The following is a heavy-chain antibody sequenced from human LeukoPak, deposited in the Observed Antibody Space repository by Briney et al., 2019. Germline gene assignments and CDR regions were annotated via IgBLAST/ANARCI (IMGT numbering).Heavy chain of an antibody. CDR1: GFTFSSYW. CDR2: IKQDGSEK. Sequence: PGGSLRLSCAASGFTFSSYWMSWVRQAPGKGLEWVANIKQDGSEKYYVDSVKGRFTISRDNAKNSLYLQMNSLRAEDTAVYYCAKDRLAVAGRSTLDYWGQGTLVTVSS. D-gene: IGHD6-19*01. V-gene: IGHV3-7*01. J-gene: IGHJ4*02. CDR3: AKDRLAVAGRSTLDY.